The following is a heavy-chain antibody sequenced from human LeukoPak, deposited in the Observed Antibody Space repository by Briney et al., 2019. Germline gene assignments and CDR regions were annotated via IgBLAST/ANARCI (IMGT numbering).Heavy chain of an antibody. CDR2: INPSGGST. J-gene: IGHJ6*03. CDR1: GYTFTSYY. CDR3: ARSFPLRFLEWLSYYYMDV. D-gene: IGHD3-3*01. V-gene: IGHV1-46*01. Sequence: GASVKVSCKASGYTFTSYYMHWVRQAPGQGLEWRGMINPSGGSTSYAQKFQGRVTMTRDTSTSTVYMELNSLRSEDTAVYYCARSFPLRFLEWLSYYYMDVWGKGTTVTVSS.